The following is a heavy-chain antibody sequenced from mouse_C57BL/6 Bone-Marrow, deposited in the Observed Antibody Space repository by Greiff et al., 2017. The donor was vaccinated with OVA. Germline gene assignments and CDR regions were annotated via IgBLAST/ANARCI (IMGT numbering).Heavy chain of an antibody. Sequence: EVKLMESGGGLVQPGGSLKLSCAASGFTFSDYYMYWVRQTPEKRLEWVAYISNGGGSTYYPDTIKGRFTISRDNAKNTLYLQMSRLKSEDTAMYYCARGNYGSSPLYAMDYWGQGTSVTVSS. J-gene: IGHJ4*01. D-gene: IGHD1-1*01. CDR2: ISNGGGST. CDR3: ARGNYGSSPLYAMDY. V-gene: IGHV5-12*01. CDR1: GFTFSDYY.